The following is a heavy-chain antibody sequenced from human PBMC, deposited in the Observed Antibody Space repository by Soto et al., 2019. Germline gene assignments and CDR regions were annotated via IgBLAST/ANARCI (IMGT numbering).Heavy chain of an antibody. Sequence: SETLSLTCTVSGGSISSYYWSWIRQPPGKGLEWIGYIYYSGSTNYNPSLKSRVTISVDTSKNQFSLKLSSVTAADTAVYYCASLPDDGIAVAEGHYFDYWGQGTLVTVSS. D-gene: IGHD6-19*01. J-gene: IGHJ4*02. CDR3: ASLPDDGIAVAEGHYFDY. V-gene: IGHV4-59*08. CDR2: IYYSGST. CDR1: GGSISSYY.